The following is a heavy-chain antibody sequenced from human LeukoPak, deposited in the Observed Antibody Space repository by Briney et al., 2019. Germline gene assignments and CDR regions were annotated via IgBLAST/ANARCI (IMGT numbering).Heavy chain of an antibody. Sequence: PSETLSLTRAVYGGSFSGYYWSWIRQPPGKGLEWIGEINHSGSTNYNPSLKSRVTISVDTSKNQFSLKLSSVTAADTAVYYCARKDDYFDYWGQGTLVTVSS. V-gene: IGHV4-34*01. CDR1: GGSFSGYY. CDR2: INHSGST. CDR3: ARKDDYFDY. J-gene: IGHJ4*02.